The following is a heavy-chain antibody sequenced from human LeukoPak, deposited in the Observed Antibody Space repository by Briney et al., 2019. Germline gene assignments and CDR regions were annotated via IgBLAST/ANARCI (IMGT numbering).Heavy chain of an antibody. CDR2: TTPNSGGT. CDR1: GYTFTGYY. D-gene: IGHD4-17*01. Sequence: GASVKVSCKASGYTFTGYYMHWVRQGPGQGLEWMGWTTPNSGGTNYAQTFQGRVTMTMDTSISTAYMELSRLRSDDTAVYYCARDSRGLYGDYVINEPDYWGQGTLVTVSS. CDR3: ARDSRGLYGDYVINEPDY. V-gene: IGHV1-2*02. J-gene: IGHJ4*02.